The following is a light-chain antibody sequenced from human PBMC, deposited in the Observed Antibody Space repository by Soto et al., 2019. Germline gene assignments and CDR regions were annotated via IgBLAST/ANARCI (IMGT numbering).Light chain of an antibody. V-gene: IGKV3-20*01. CDR1: QSVSNNY. CDR3: QQYGSSPPYT. Sequence: EVVLTQSPGTLSLSPGERATLSCRASQSVSNNYFAWYQQKPGQAPRLLIFGSSDRATGIPDRFSGSGCGTDFTLTISRLEPEDFVVYYCQQYGSSPPYTFGQGTKLEIK. CDR2: GSS. J-gene: IGKJ2*01.